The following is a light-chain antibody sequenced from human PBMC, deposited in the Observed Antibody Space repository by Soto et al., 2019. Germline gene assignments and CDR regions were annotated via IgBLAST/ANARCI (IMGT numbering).Light chain of an antibody. CDR3: HQSNK. CDR1: QSVLYSSNNKNY. V-gene: IGKV4-1*01. CDR2: DTS. Sequence: DIVMTQSPDSLAVSLGERATINCKSSQSVLYSSNNKNYLAWYQQKPGQPPRLLIYDTSNRATGIPARFSGSRSGTDFTLTISSLEPEDFGVYFCHQSNKFGQGTRLEIK. J-gene: IGKJ5*01.